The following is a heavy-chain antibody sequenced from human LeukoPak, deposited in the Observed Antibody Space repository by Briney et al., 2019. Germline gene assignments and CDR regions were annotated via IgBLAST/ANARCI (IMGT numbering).Heavy chain of an antibody. Sequence: SQTLSLTCTVSGGSISSGGYYWSWIRQHPGQGLEWIGYIYYSGSTYYNPSLKSRVTISVDTSKNQFSLKLSSVTAADTAVYYCARGEYNWNSVYGDFDYWGQGTLVTVSS. CDR3: ARGEYNWNSVYGDFDY. CDR2: IYYSGST. J-gene: IGHJ4*02. V-gene: IGHV4-31*03. CDR1: GGSISSGGYY. D-gene: IGHD1-7*01.